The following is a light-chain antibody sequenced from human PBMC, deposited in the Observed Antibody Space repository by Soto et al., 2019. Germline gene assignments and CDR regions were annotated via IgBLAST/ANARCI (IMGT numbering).Light chain of an antibody. CDR3: QQYNDWPET. V-gene: IGKV3-15*01. CDR1: QSVGST. Sequence: EIVMTQSPATLSVSPGERATLSYRASQSVGSTLAWYQQKVGQAPRLLIYDASARATGIPARFSGSGSGTEFTLTISSLQSEDFAVYYCQQYNDWPETFGQGTKVEIK. CDR2: DAS. J-gene: IGKJ1*01.